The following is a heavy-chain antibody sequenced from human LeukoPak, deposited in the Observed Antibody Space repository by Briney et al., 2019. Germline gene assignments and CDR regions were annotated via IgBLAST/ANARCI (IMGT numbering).Heavy chain of an antibody. CDR3: ARELGCSSTSCKP. CDR1: GGTFSSYT. J-gene: IGHJ5*02. Sequence: SVKVSCXASGGTFSSYTISWVRQAPGQGLEWMGRIIPILGIANYAQKFQGRVTITADKSTSTAYMELSSLRSEDTAVYYCARELGCSSTSCKPWGRGTPVTVSS. D-gene: IGHD2-2*01. V-gene: IGHV1-69*04. CDR2: IIPILGIA.